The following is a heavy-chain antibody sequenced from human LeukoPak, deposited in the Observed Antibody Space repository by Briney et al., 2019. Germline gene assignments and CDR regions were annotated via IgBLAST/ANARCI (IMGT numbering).Heavy chain of an antibody. V-gene: IGHV4-59*08. Sequence: SETLSLTCTVSNGSVRSYYWSWVRQSPGKGLEWIGYIYYSGSTNYNPSLESRVTISIHTSRNQFSLMLSSVTAADTAMYYCARYYDRTGFDYWGQGTLVTVSS. CDR1: NGSVRSYY. CDR2: IYYSGST. D-gene: IGHD3-16*01. CDR3: ARYYDRTGFDY. J-gene: IGHJ4*02.